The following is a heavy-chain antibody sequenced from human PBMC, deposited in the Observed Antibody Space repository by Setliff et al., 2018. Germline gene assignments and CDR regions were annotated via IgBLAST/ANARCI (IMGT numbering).Heavy chain of an antibody. CDR2: VFHTGST. CDR3: ARAPPSVPYGDYGPRQYFDL. Sequence: SETLSLTCGASGGSFSDYYWTWIRQTPGKGLEWIGHVFHTGSTKYNPSLRSRVTISVDTSENYFSLRLTSVTAADTAVYYCARAPPSVPYGDYGPRQYFDLWGRGSLVTVSS. V-gene: IGHV4-59*01. CDR1: GGSFSDYY. D-gene: IGHD4-17*01. J-gene: IGHJ2*01.